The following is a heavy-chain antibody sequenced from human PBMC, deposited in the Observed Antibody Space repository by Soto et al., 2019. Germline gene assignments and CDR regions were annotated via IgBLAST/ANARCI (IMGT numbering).Heavy chain of an antibody. CDR1: GFTFSSYA. CDR2: ISGSGGST. V-gene: IGHV3-23*01. CDR3: AKFENTYDYDSSGYYYFDY. Sequence: GGSLRLSCAASGFTFSSYAMSWVRQAPGKGLEWVSAISGSGGSTYYADSVKGRFTISGDNSKNTLYLQMNSLRAEETAVYYCAKFENTYDYDSSGYYYFDYWGQGTLVTVSS. J-gene: IGHJ4*02. D-gene: IGHD3-22*01.